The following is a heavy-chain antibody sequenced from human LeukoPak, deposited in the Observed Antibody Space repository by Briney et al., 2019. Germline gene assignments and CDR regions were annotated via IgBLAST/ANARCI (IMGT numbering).Heavy chain of an antibody. CDR3: ARPNSLDAFDI. V-gene: IGHV4-59*12. CDR2: LYYSGST. CDR1: GGSISSFY. Sequence: PSETLPLTCTVSGGSISSFYWTWIRQPPGKGLEWIGYLYYSGSTNYNPSLKSRVTISLDTSKNQFSLKLSSVTAADTAVYYCARPNSLDAFDIWGQGTMVTVSS. J-gene: IGHJ3*02. D-gene: IGHD2/OR15-2a*01.